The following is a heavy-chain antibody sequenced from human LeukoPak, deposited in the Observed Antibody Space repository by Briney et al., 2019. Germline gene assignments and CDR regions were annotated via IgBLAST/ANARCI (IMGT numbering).Heavy chain of an antibody. Sequence: GGSLRLSCAASGFTFSSYAMSWVRQAPGKGLEWVSAISGSGGSTYYADSVKGRFTISRDNSKNTLYLQMNSLRAEDTAVYYCAKGRPMVWGVIIVAGDYWGQGTLVTVSS. CDR1: GFTFSSYA. D-gene: IGHD3-10*01. CDR3: AKGRPMVWGVIIVAGDY. J-gene: IGHJ4*02. CDR2: ISGSGGST. V-gene: IGHV3-23*01.